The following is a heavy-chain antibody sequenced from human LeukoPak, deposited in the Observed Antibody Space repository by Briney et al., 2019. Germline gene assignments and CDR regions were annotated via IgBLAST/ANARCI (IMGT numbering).Heavy chain of an antibody. Sequence: GGSLRLSCAASGFTFSSYGMHWVRQAPGKGLEWVAVIWYDGSNKYYADSVKGRFTISRDNSKNTLYLQMNSLRAEDTAVYYCARTYYDFWSGYSYDDAFDIWGQGTMVTVSS. D-gene: IGHD3-3*01. CDR3: ARTYYDFWSGYSYDDAFDI. CDR2: IWYDGSNK. CDR1: GFTFSSYG. J-gene: IGHJ3*02. V-gene: IGHV3-33*01.